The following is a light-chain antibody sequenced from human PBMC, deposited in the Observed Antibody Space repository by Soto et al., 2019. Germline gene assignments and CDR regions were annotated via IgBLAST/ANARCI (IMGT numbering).Light chain of an antibody. CDR1: QSVVNNY. CDR2: DAS. V-gene: IGKV3-20*01. Sequence: EIVLTQSPGTLSLSPGERATLSCRSSQSVVNNYLAWYQQKPGQAPRFLIYDASSRATGIPDRFRVSGSGTDFTLPISRLEPEDFAVYYCEQYGSTPLTFGGGTKVEIK. J-gene: IGKJ4*01. CDR3: EQYGSTPLT.